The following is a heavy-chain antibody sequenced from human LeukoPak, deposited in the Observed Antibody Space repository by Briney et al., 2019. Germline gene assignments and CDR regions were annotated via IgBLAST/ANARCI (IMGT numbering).Heavy chain of an antibody. CDR3: AREKNRAAPGYAFDI. V-gene: IGHV4-4*02. CDR2: IFHSGST. CDR1: GGSISSSW. J-gene: IGHJ3*02. D-gene: IGHD6-13*01. Sequence: SETLSLTCAVSGGSISSSWWSWVRQPPGKGLEWIGEIFHSGSTNYNPSLKSRVTISVDTSKNQFSLKLSSVTAADTAVYYCAREKNRAAPGYAFDIWGQGTMVTVSS.